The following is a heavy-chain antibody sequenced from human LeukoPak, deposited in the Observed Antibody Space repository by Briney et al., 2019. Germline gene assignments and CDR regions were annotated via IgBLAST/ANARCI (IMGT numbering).Heavy chain of an antibody. CDR1: GGSFSGYY. CDR3: ARGRTFLYSSSFYDY. CDR2: INHSGST. D-gene: IGHD6-6*01. J-gene: IGHJ4*02. V-gene: IGHV4-34*01. Sequence: SETLSLTCAVYGGSFSGYYWSWIRQPPGEGLEWIGEINHSGSTNYNPSLKSRVTISVDTSKNQFSLKLSSVTAADTAVYYCARGRTFLYSSSFYDYWGQGTLVTVSS.